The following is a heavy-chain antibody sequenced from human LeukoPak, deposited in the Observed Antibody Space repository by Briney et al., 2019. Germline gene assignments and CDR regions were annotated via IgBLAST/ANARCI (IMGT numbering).Heavy chain of an antibody. Sequence: PSETLSLTCTVSGGSISDGGYYWSWIRQHPGKGLGWIGYIYDSGTTYYSPALQSRVTISVDKSDNKFSLKLRSLTAADTAVYYCARGGDRRGFDYWGQGTLVIVSS. D-gene: IGHD1-14*01. CDR3: ARGGDRRGFDY. CDR2: IYDSGTT. J-gene: IGHJ4*02. V-gene: IGHV4-31*03. CDR1: GGSISDGGYY.